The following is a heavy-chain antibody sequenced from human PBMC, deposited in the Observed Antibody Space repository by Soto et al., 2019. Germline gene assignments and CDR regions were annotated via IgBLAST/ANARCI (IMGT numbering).Heavy chain of an antibody. D-gene: IGHD2-15*01. Sequence: EVQLVESGGGLVQPARSLRLSCAASGFPFDDYAMHWVRRVPGKGLEWVSSISRNSNIIGYPDSVKGPLTISRDNAKNSLYLQMNILRPKDTALYYCAKGGLDGLCSGGRCNFNYWGQGTLVTVSS. CDR1: GFPFDDYA. CDR3: AKGGLDGLCSGGRCNFNY. V-gene: IGHV3-9*01. J-gene: IGHJ4*02. CDR2: ISRNSNII.